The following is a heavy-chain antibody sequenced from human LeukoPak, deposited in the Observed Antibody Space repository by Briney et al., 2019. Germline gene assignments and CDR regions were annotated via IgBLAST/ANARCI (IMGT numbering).Heavy chain of an antibody. CDR1: GSTFSNAW. V-gene: IGHV3-15*01. D-gene: IGHD2-2*01. CDR2: IKSKTDGGTT. CDR3: TTEALLCISSTSRYGSAFDI. J-gene: IGHJ3*02. Sequence: GGSLRLSCAASGSTFSNAWMSWVRQAPGKGLEWVGRIKSKTDGGTTDYAAPVKGRFTISRDDSKNTLYLQMNSLKTEDTAVYYCTTEALLCISSTSRYGSAFDIWGQGTMVTVSS.